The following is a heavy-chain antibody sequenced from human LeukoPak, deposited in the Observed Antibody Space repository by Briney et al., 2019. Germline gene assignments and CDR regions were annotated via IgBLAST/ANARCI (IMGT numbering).Heavy chain of an antibody. D-gene: IGHD4-17*01. CDR1: GFTFSNYA. CDR3: ARDPNGDYIGAFDF. V-gene: IGHV3-23*01. CDR2: IKGSGSFT. J-gene: IGHJ3*01. Sequence: PGGSLRLSCAGSGFTFSNYALIWVRQAPGRGLEWASAIKGSGSFTKYADSVTGRFTISRDNSKNMLYLQMSSLTADDTAIYYYARDPNGDYIGAFDFGGQGTMVTVSS.